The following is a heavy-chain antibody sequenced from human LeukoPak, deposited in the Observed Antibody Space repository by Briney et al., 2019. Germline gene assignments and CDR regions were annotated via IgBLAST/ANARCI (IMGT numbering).Heavy chain of an antibody. CDR2: ISFDKTTK. CDR1: GFAFGRYA. D-gene: IGHD3-22*01. V-gene: IGHV3-33*01. Sequence: GGSLRLSCAASGFAFGRYAMHWVRQPPGKGLEWVAVISFDKTTKDYGDSVKGRFTISRDNSENKVYLQMNNVRVDDTAVYYCVRDVQGREETVVGDYWGQGTRVTVSS. CDR3: VRDVQGREETVVGDY. J-gene: IGHJ4*02.